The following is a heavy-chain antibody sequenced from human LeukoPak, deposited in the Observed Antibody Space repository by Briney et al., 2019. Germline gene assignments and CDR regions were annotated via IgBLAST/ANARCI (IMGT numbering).Heavy chain of an antibody. CDR1: GYTFTSYG. V-gene: IGHV1-18*01. J-gene: IGHJ4*02. CDR3: ASIISSGYYCLLDY. Sequence: GDSVTVSCKASGYTFTSYGISWVRQAPGQGLEWMGWISAYNGNTNYAQKLQGRVTVTTDTSTSTAYMELRGLRSDDTAVCFCASIISSGYYCLLDYWGQGTLVTVSS. CDR2: ISAYNGNT. D-gene: IGHD3-22*01.